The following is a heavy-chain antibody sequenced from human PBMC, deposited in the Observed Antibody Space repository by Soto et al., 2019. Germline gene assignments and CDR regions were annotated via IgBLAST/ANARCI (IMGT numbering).Heavy chain of an antibody. J-gene: IGHJ5*02. CDR3: AREKSGYCSGGSCYGTLSDP. CDR1: GFTFSSYS. CDR2: ISSSSSYI. V-gene: IGHV3-21*01. D-gene: IGHD2-15*01. Sequence: PGGSLRLSCAASGFTFSSYSMNWVRQAPGKGLKWVSSISSSSSYIYYADSVKGRFTISRDNAKNSLYLQMNSLRAEDTAVYYCAREKSGYCSGGSCYGTLSDPWGQGTLVTVSS.